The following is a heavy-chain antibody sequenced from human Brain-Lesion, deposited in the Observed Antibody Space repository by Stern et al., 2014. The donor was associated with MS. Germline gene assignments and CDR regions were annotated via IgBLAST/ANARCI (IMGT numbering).Heavy chain of an antibody. D-gene: IGHD6-13*01. CDR3: ATVSPYTSSWYPFFDN. CDR2: ISRNQNYI. CDR1: GFTFSDSS. V-gene: IGHV3-21*01. Sequence: EVQLVQSGGGLVKPGGSLRLSCAASGFTFSDSSMFWVRQAPGKGLEGVSCISRNQNYIKYADSVKGRFTISRENARNSLYLQMNSLRVEDTAVYYCATVSPYTSSWYPFFDNWGQGTRVTVSS. J-gene: IGHJ4*02.